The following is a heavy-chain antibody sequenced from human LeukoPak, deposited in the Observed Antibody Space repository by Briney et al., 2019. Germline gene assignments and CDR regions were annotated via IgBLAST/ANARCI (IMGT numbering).Heavy chain of an antibody. CDR2: IGGSGVNT. D-gene: IGHD4-11*01. J-gene: IGHJ6*02. CDR1: GFTFNKYS. Sequence: GGSLRLSCAASGFTFNKYSMNWVRRAPGKGLEWVSVIGGSGVNTFYANSVRGRFTISRDNSKNILYLQMNILRAEDTALYFCAKDYSFGMDVWGRGTTVTVSS. V-gene: IGHV3-23*01. CDR3: AKDYSFGMDV.